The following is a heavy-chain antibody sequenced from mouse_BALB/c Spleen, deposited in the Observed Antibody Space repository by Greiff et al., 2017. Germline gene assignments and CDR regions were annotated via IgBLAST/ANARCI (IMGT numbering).Heavy chain of an antibody. CDR3: ATTMITSYAMDY. J-gene: IGHJ4*01. CDR1: GFSLTSYG. Sequence: VHLVESGPGLVQPSQSLSITCTVSGFSLTSYGVHWVRQSPGKGLEWLGVIWSGGSTDYNAAFISRLSISKDNSKSQVFFKMNSLQANDTAIYYCATTMITSYAMDYWGQGTSVTVSS. D-gene: IGHD2-4*01. CDR2: IWSGGST. V-gene: IGHV2-2*02.